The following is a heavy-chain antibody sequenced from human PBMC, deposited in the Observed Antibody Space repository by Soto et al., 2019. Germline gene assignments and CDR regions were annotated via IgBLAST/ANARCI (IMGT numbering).Heavy chain of an antibody. J-gene: IGHJ3*02. CDR1: GFTLGGYG. V-gene: IGHV3-48*01. Sequence: PGGSLRLSCGASGFTLGGYGGNWVRQAPGKGLEWVSYISSSSSTIYYADSVKGRFTISRDNAKNSLYLQMNSLRAEDTAVYYCARGILTGYPRCGAFDIWGQGTMVTVSS. CDR2: ISSSSSTI. CDR3: ARGILTGYPRCGAFDI. D-gene: IGHD3-9*01.